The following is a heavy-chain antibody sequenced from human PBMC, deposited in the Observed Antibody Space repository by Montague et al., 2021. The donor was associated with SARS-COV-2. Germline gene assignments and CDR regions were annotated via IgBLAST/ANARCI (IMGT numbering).Heavy chain of an antibody. V-gene: IGHV4-61*02. J-gene: IGHJ5*01. Sequence: TLSLTCSVFGDSINNVNYFWSWIRQPAGEGLEWIGRVYISGSTDYNPSLKSRVTMLLDKSANELTLQVTSVTAADTVVYYCARVSGYGSGSSFNWFDSWGQGLVVTVSS. D-gene: IGHD3-10*01. CDR3: ARVSGYGSGSSFNWFDS. CDR2: VYISGST. CDR1: GDSINNVNYF.